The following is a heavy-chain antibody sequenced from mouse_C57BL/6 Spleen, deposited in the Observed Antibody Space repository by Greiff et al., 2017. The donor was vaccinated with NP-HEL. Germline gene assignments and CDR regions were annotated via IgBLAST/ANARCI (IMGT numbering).Heavy chain of an antibody. V-gene: IGHV1-55*01. CDR3: ARSLYSNFGDYAMDY. CDR2: IYPGSGST. J-gene: IGHJ4*01. Sequence: GQLQQPGAELVKPGASVKMSCKASGYTFTSYWITWVKQRPGQGLEWIGDIYPGSGSTNYNEKFKSKATLTVDTSSSTAYMQLSSLASEDSAVYYCARSLYSNFGDYAMDYWGQGTSVTVSS. D-gene: IGHD2-5*01. CDR1: GYTFTSYW.